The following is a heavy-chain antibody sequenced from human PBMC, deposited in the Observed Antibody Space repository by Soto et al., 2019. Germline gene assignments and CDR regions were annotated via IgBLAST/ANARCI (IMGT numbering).Heavy chain of an antibody. V-gene: IGHV3-7*01. CDR2: IRQDGGET. CDR1: GFGFTIYW. Sequence: EVQLVESGGGLVQPGGSLRLSCSTSGFGFTIYWMSWVRQAPGRGLEWVANIRQDGGETYYVGSVTGRFTISRDNAKNSLYLQMNSLRPEDTAVYYCVREIPNLYFEYWGQGTLVTVSS. J-gene: IGHJ4*02. CDR3: VREIPNLYFEY.